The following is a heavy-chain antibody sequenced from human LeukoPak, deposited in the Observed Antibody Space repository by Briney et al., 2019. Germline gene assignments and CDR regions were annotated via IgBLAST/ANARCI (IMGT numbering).Heavy chain of an antibody. J-gene: IGHJ4*02. CDR2: IYTSGST. CDR1: GGSISSYY. D-gene: IGHD3-10*01. V-gene: IGHV4-4*09. CDR3: ARLGQLVSGTHHFDF. Sequence: SETLSLTCTVSGGSISSYYWSWIRQPPGKALEWIGYIYTSGSTNYNPSLRSRVTISVDTSKNQFSLKLSSVTAADTAVYYCARLGQLVSGTHHFDFWGQGSLVTVSS.